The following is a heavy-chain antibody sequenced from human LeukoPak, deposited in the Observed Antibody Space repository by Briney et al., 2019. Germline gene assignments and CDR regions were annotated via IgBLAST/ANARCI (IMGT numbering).Heavy chain of an antibody. CDR3: AKYSSSWYDGPFDY. CDR2: IRYDGSNK. J-gene: IGHJ4*02. CDR1: GFTFSSYG. V-gene: IGHV3-30*02. Sequence: GGSLRLSCAASGFTFSSYGMHWVRQAPGKGLEWVAFIRYDGSNKYYADSVKGRFTISRDNSKNTLYLQMNSLRAEDTAVYYCAKYSSSWYDGPFDYWGQGTLVTVSS. D-gene: IGHD6-13*01.